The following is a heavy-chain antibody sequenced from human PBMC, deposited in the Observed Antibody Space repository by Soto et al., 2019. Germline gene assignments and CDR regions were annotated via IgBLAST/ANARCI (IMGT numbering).Heavy chain of an antibody. CDR3: ARAVGPFDY. V-gene: IGHV3-33*01. Sequence: QVQLVESGGGVVQPGRSLRLSCAASGFSFSTYGMHWVRQAPGMGLEWVAVIWYDGSRKDYVDSVKGRFTISRDNSKSILYLQMNSLRVEDTAVYYCARAVGPFDYWGQGTLVTVSS. CDR2: IWYDGSRK. J-gene: IGHJ4*02. D-gene: IGHD1-26*01. CDR1: GFSFSTYG.